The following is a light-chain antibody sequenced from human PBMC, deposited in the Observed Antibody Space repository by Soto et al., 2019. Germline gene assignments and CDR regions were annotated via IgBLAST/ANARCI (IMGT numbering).Light chain of an antibody. CDR1: SGHSNYA. J-gene: IGLJ2*01. V-gene: IGLV4-69*01. Sequence: QSVLTQSPSASASLGASVKLTCTLSSGHSNYAIAWHQQQSEKGPRYLMKLNSDGSHSKGDGIPDRFSGSSSGAERYLTISSLQPEDEADYSCQTWGSGIVVFGGGTKVTVL. CDR2: LNSDGSH. CDR3: QTWGSGIVV.